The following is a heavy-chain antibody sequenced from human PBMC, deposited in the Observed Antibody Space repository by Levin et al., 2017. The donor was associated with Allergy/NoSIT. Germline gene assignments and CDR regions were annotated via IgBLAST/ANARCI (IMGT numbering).Heavy chain of an antibody. CDR2: IKQDGSEK. V-gene: IGHV3-7*01. D-gene: IGHD2-8*02. CDR1: GFTFSRSW. CDR3: ARNWRSAFDI. Sequence: GGSLRLSCAASGFTFSRSWMNWVRQAPGKGLEWVANIKQDGSEKKYVDSVEGRFTISRDNAKNSLYLQMTSLRVDDTAVYYCARNWRSAFDIWGQGTMVTVSS. J-gene: IGHJ3*02.